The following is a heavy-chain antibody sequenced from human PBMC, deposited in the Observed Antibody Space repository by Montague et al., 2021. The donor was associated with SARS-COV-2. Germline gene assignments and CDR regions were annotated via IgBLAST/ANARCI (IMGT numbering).Heavy chain of an antibody. Sequence: SETLSLTCAVSAPWTVSWNSGAERKSPRRNSRHRVRANADTGCKKYKPSLKSRVSMSVDKSWNQFSLRLTSVTAADTAIYYCARKGSGRSDLAYWGQGTLGTVAS. CDR2: NADTGCK. CDR3: ARKGSGRSDLAY. J-gene: IGHJ4*02. D-gene: IGHD1-26*01. CDR1: APWTVSWNS. V-gene: IGHV4-4*02.